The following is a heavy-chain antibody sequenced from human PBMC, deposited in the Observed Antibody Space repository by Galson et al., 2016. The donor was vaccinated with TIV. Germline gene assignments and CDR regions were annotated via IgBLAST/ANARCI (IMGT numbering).Heavy chain of an antibody. Sequence: SVKVSCKASGGTFSDYGISWVRQAPGQGLEWMGRIIPIFHSAKSAQKFQDRVTITADESMSTVYMELSSLRPEDTAVYYCATLGGYFGSGSYKTDFWGQGTLVTVSS. D-gene: IGHD3-10*01. CDR3: ATLGGYFGSGSYKTDF. CDR1: GGTFSDYG. J-gene: IGHJ4*02. V-gene: IGHV1-69*13. CDR2: IIPIFHSA.